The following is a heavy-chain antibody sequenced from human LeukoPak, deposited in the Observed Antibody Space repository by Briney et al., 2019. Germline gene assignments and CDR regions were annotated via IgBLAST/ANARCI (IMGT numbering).Heavy chain of an antibody. J-gene: IGHJ4*02. CDR2: IYPGDYDT. Sequence: GESLEISCQGSGSLFTSYWIGWVRQLPGKGLEWMGIIYPGDYDTRYSPSFQGQVTISADKSISTAYLQRSSLKASDTAMYYCARGDSSGWYWGYWGQGTLVTVSS. CDR1: GSLFTSYW. CDR3: ARGDSSGWYWGY. D-gene: IGHD6-19*01. V-gene: IGHV5-51*01.